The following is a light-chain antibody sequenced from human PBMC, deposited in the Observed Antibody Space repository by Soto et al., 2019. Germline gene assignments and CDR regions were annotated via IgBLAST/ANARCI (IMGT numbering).Light chain of an antibody. V-gene: IGLV1-40*01. Sequence: QSVLTQPPSVSGAPGQTVTISCTGSNSNIGSPYGVHWYQQVPGKAPKLLIYGNDNRPSGVPDRFSGSKSASSGSLAITGVQSDDGGDYYCQSYDSTMRGYVFGTGTKGTVL. CDR2: GND. CDR3: QSYDSTMRGYV. CDR1: NSNIGSPYG. J-gene: IGLJ1*01.